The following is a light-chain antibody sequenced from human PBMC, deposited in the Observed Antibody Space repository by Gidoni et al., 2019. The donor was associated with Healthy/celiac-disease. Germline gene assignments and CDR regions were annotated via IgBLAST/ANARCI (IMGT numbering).Light chain of an antibody. V-gene: IGKV1D-8*02. J-gene: IGKJ4*01. CDR1: SSY. CDR3: QHYYSFPVT. CDR2: AAS. Sequence: SSYLSWYQQNPGKAPGLLIYAASTLQSGVPAMFSGSGSGTAFTLTISCLQSEDFASYYCQHYYSFPVTFGGGTKVEIK.